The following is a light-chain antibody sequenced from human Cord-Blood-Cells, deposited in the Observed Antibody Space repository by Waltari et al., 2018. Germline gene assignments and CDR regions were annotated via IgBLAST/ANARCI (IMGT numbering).Light chain of an antibody. CDR1: SLRSYY. Sequence: SSELTQDPAVSVALGQTVRITCQGASLRSYYASWYQQKPGQDPVLVIYGKNNRPSGIPDRFSGSSSGNTASLTITGAQAEDEADYYCNSRDSSGTVVFGGGTKLTVL. CDR3: NSRDSSGTVV. J-gene: IGLJ2*01. V-gene: IGLV3-19*01. CDR2: GKN.